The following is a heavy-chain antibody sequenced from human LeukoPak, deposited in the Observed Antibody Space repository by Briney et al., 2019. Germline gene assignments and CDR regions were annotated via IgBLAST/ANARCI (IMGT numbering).Heavy chain of an antibody. V-gene: IGHV1-69*13. CDR3: ASPSIAARSGGHYYYGMDV. CDR1: GGTFSKYT. J-gene: IGHJ6*02. Sequence: GASVKVSCKASGGTFSKYTISWVRQRPGQGLEWMGGITPLFGTANYAQKFQGRVTITADESASTAYMELSSLRSEDTAVYYCASPSIAARSGGHYYYGMDVWGQGTTVTVSS. CDR2: ITPLFGTA. D-gene: IGHD6-6*01.